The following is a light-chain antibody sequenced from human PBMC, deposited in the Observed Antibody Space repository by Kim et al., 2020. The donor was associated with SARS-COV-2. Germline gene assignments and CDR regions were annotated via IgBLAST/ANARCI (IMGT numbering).Light chain of an antibody. CDR3: MQGRHWPWT. CDR1: QSLVHSDGDTY. Sequence: VVMTQSPLSLPVTLGQPASISCRSSQSLVHSDGDTYLNWFHQRPGQSPRRLIYKVSNRDSGAPDRFSGSGSGTDFTLKISRVEAEDVGVYYCMQGRHWPWTFGQGTKVDIK. CDR2: KVS. J-gene: IGKJ1*01. V-gene: IGKV2-30*02.